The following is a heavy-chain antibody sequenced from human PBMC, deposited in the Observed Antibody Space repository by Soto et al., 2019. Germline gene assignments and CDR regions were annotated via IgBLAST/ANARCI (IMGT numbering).Heavy chain of an antibody. D-gene: IGHD3-9*01. Sequence: AGSLRLSCSASGFTFSNAWMNWVRQAPGKGLEWVGRIKSKTDGGTTDYAAPVKGRFTISRDDSKNTLYLQMNSLKTEDTAVYYCTTDPDAGGLRYFDWLLESAYWGQGTLVTVSS. CDR2: IKSKTDGGTT. CDR1: GFTFSNAW. CDR3: TTDPDAGGLRYFDWLLESAY. J-gene: IGHJ4*02. V-gene: IGHV3-15*07.